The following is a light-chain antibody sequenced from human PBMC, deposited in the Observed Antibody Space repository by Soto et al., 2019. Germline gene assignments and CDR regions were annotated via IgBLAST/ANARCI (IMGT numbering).Light chain of an antibody. CDR2: AAS. V-gene: IGKV1-39*01. CDR1: QSISSY. Sequence: IQMTQSPSSLSASVGDRVTITCRSSQSISSYLNWYQQKPGKAPKLLIYAASSLQSGVPSRFSGSGSGTDFTLTISRLQPEALATYYCQPSSSTPIAFGQRSLLEIK. CDR3: QPSSSTPIA. J-gene: IGKJ5*01.